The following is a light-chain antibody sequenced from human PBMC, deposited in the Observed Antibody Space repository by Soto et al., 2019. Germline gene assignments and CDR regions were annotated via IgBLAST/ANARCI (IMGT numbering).Light chain of an antibody. CDR2: AAS. Sequence: AIRMTQSPSSFSASTGDRVTITFRASQGISSYLAWYQQKPGKAPNLLIYAASTLESGVPSRFSGSGSGTDFTLTISCLQSEDFATYYCQQYYSYPTFGQGTRLEIK. CDR3: QQYYSYPT. V-gene: IGKV1-8*01. J-gene: IGKJ5*01. CDR1: QGISSY.